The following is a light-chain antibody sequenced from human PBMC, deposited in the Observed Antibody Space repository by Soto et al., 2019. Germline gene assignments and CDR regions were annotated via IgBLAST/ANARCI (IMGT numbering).Light chain of an antibody. CDR2: DAS. J-gene: IGKJ3*01. Sequence: DIQMAQSPSTLSASVAERATITCRASQGISTWLAWYQRKPGKAPKLLIYDASSLETGVPSRFSGSGSGTEFTLTISSLQPDDFAIYYCQQYKSDRLFAFDPGTKVDI. V-gene: IGKV1-5*01. CDR3: QQYKSDRLFA. CDR1: QGISTW.